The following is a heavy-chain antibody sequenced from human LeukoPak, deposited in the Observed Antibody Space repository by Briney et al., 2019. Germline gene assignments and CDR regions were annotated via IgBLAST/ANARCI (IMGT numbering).Heavy chain of an antibody. J-gene: IGHJ5*02. CDR2: FDPGDGET. D-gene: IGHD2-2*01. V-gene: IGHV1-24*01. CDR3: ATNLVRPVVPAARNWFDP. Sequence: ASVKVSCKVSGYTLTGLSMHWVRQAPGKGLEWMGGFDPGDGETIYAQKFQGRVTMTEDTSTDTAYMELSSLRSEDTAVYYCATNLVRPVVPAARNWFDPWGQGTLVTVSS. CDR1: GYTLTGLS.